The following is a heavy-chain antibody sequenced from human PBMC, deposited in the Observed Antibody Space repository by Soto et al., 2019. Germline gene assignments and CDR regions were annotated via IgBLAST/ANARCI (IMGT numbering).Heavy chain of an antibody. D-gene: IGHD3-16*01. Sequence: ASVKLSSKASGVAFACSYRHWLRHAPGQGLEWMGIINPSGGSTSYAQKFQGRVTMTRDTSTSAVYMELSSLRSDDTAVYYRARGGTPIDYWGQGTLVTVSS. CDR1: GVAFACSY. CDR3: ARGGTPIDY. V-gene: IGHV1-46*01. CDR2: INPSGGST. J-gene: IGHJ4*02.